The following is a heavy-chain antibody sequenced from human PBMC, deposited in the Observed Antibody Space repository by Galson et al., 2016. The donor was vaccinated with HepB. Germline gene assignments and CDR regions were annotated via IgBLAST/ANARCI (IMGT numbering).Heavy chain of an antibody. D-gene: IGHD2/OR15-2a*01. Sequence: SETLSLTCTVSGDSISNSPNYYWGWIRQTPGKGLQWIASIYYTGTTYYSPSLKSRVTISVATSKNQFSLRLYPVTAADTAVYYWAREPTWHNWFDHWGQGSPVTVSS. CDR1: GDSISNSPNYY. V-gene: IGHV4-39*07. CDR2: IYYTGTT. CDR3: AREPTWHNWFDH. J-gene: IGHJ5*02.